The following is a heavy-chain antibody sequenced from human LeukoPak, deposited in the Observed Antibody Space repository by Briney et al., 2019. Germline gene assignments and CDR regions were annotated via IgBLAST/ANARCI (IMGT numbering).Heavy chain of an antibody. V-gene: IGHV3-21*01. CDR1: GFTFSSYA. J-gene: IGHJ4*02. D-gene: IGHD4-17*01. CDR2: ISSSSSYI. Sequence: GRSLRLSCAASGFTFSSYAMHWVRQAPGKGLEWVSSISSSSSYIYYADLVKGRFTISRDNAKNSLYLQMNSLRAEDTAVYYCARVSVAGGGYYGDYVNFDYWGQGTLVTVSS. CDR3: ARVSVAGGGYYGDYVNFDY.